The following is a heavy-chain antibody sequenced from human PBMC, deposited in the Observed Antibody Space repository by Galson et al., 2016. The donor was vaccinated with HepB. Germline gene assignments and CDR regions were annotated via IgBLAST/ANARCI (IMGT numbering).Heavy chain of an antibody. V-gene: IGHV3-9*01. J-gene: IGHJ5*01. Sequence: SLRLSCAASGFTFDDYAMHRVRQAPGKGLEWVSGISWNSGTIFYADSVRGRFTISRDNAKNSLFLQMKSLRPEDTALYYCTKDVSGATGSTSWFDSWGQGILVTVSS. CDR1: GFTFDDYA. CDR3: TKDVSGATGSTSWFDS. CDR2: ISWNSGTI. D-gene: IGHD1-1*01.